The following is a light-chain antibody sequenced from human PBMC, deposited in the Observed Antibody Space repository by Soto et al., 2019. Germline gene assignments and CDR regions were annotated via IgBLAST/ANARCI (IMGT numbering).Light chain of an antibody. Sequence: QSVLTQPASVSGSPGQAITISCTGTSSDVGGYNYVSWYQQHPGKAPKLILYNVINRPSGISSRFSGSKSGNTASLTVSGLQAEDEADYYCCSYTSSTTWVFGGGTKLTVL. J-gene: IGLJ3*02. CDR1: SSDVGGYNY. V-gene: IGLV2-14*03. CDR2: NVI. CDR3: CSYTSSTTWV.